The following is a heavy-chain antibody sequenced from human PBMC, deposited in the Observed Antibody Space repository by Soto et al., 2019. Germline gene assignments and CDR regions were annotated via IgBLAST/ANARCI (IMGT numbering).Heavy chain of an antibody. CDR2: IIPFFGTE. D-gene: IGHD3-22*01. V-gene: IGHV1-69*01. CDR3: ARGWGYDSSDYYYAY. CDR1: GGTFSRHA. J-gene: IGHJ4*02. Sequence: QVQLVQSGAEVRKPGSSVKVSCKASGGTFSRHAISWVRQAPGQGLEWMGGIIPFFGTENHAQKFQGRVTIIEDESTSTAYMELSSLRSEDTAIYYCARGWGYDSSDYYYAYWGQGTLVIVSS.